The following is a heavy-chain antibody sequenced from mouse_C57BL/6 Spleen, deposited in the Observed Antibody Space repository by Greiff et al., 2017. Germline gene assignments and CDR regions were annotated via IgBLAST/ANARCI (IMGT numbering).Heavy chain of an antibody. CDR1: GYAFSSYW. CDR3: ARSGHYYGSSYAFAY. Sequence: VQLQESGAELVKPGASVKISCKASGYAFSSYWMNWVKQRPGKGLEWIGQICPGDGDTNYNGKFKGKATLTADKSSSTAYMQLSSLTSEDSAVYFCARSGHYYGSSYAFAYWGQGTLVTVSA. D-gene: IGHD1-1*01. J-gene: IGHJ3*01. V-gene: IGHV1-80*01. CDR2: ICPGDGDT.